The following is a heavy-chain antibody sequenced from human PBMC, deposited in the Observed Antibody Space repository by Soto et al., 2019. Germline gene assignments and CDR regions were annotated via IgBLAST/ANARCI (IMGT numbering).Heavy chain of an antibody. D-gene: IGHD6-6*01. Sequence: SETLSLTCAVSGYSISSSNWWGWIRQPPGKGLEWIGYIYYSGTTYYNPSLKSRVTMSVDTSKNQFSLKLTSVTAVDTAVYYCARESLAARPFRYGMDVWGQGTTVTVS. CDR1: GYSISSSNW. CDR3: ARESLAARPFRYGMDV. J-gene: IGHJ6*02. V-gene: IGHV4-28*03. CDR2: IYYSGTT.